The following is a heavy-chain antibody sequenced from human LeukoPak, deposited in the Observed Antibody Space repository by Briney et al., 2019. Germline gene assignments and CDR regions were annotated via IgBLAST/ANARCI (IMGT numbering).Heavy chain of an antibody. CDR3: ARDGPRGYYDSSGYFYDAFDI. Sequence: GGSLRLSCAASRFTFSSYSMNWVRQAPGKGPEWVSSISSSSSYIYYADSVKGRFTISRDNAKNSLYLQMNSLRAEDTAVHYCARDGPRGYYDSSGYFYDAFDIWGQGTMVTVSS. CDR1: RFTFSSYS. CDR2: ISSSSSYI. D-gene: IGHD3-22*01. V-gene: IGHV3-21*01. J-gene: IGHJ3*02.